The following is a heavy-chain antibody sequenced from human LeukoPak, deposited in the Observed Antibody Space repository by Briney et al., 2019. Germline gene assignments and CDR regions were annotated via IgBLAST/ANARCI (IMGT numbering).Heavy chain of an antibody. J-gene: IGHJ4*02. D-gene: IGHD2-2*01. CDR2: INHSGST. CDR1: GGSFSGYY. V-gene: IGHV4-34*01. Sequence: SETLSLTCAVYGGSFSGYYWSWTRQPPGKGLEWIGEINHSGSTNYNPSLKSRVTISVDTSKNQFSLKLSSVTAADTAVYYCARKDIVVVPAASYYFDYWGQGTLVTVSS. CDR3: ARKDIVVVPAASYYFDY.